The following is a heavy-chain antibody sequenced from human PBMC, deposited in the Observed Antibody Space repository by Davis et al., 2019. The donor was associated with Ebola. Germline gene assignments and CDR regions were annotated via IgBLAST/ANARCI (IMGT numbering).Heavy chain of an antibody. V-gene: IGHV3-23*01. D-gene: IGHD2-21*02. Sequence: PGGSLRLSCAASGFTFNKYGMSWVRQAQGKGLEWVAAVSRKGDSYYADSVKGRFTVSRDTSKDTLFLQMDSLRDEDTAIYYCAKEMEVTKPYDHWGQGTLVTVSS. CDR1: GFTFNKYG. J-gene: IGHJ4*02. CDR2: VSRKGDS. CDR3: AKEMEVTKPYDH.